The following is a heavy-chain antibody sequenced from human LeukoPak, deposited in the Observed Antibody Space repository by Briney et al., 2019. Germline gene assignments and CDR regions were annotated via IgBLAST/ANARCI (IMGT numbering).Heavy chain of an antibody. V-gene: IGHV1-18*01. Sequence: GASVKVSCKASGYTFTSYGISWVRQAPGQGLEWMGWISAYNGNTNYAQKLQGRVTMTTDTSTSTAYMELRSLRSDDTAVYYCARDYIGVAAAGTSVGYWGQGTLVTVSS. CDR2: ISAYNGNT. J-gene: IGHJ4*02. D-gene: IGHD6-13*01. CDR1: GYTFTSYG. CDR3: ARDYIGVAAAGTSVGY.